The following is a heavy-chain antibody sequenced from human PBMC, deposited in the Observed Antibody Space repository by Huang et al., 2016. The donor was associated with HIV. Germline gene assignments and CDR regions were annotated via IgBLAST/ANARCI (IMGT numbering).Heavy chain of an antibody. CDR3: ASGGDYGDYLKY. Sequence: EVQLVESGGGLVKPGGSLRLSCAASGFTFSSYTMNWVRQGPGKGLEGVSSISSSGSYRCYAISVKDRFTISRDNTRNSLYLQSNSLGAEDTAVYYCASGGDYGDYLKYWGQGTLVTVSS. CDR1: GFTFSSYT. V-gene: IGHV3-21*01. CDR2: ISSSGSYR. J-gene: IGHJ4*02. D-gene: IGHD4-17*01.